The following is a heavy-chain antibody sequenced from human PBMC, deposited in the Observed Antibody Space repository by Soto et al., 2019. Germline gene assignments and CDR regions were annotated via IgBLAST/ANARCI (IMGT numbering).Heavy chain of an antibody. CDR2: ISYDGSNK. V-gene: IGHV3-30*18. CDR3: AKDAAARPPYYYYYYMDV. J-gene: IGHJ6*03. CDR1: GFTFSSYG. D-gene: IGHD6-6*01. Sequence: GGSLRLSCAASGFTFSSYGMHWVRQAPGKGLEWVAVISYDGSNKYYADSVKGRFTISRDNSKNTLYLQMNSLRAEDTAVYYCAKDAAARPPYYYYYYMDVWGKGTTVTVSS.